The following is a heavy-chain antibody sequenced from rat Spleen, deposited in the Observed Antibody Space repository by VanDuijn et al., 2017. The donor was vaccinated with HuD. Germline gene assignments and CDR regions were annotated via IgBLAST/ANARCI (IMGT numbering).Heavy chain of an antibody. V-gene: IGHV5-25*01. CDR1: GFTFSNYG. Sequence: EVQLVESGGGLVQPGRSMKLSCAALGFTFSNYGMAWVRQAPTKGLEWVASITNSGGSTYYRDSVKGRFTISRDNAKSTLYLQMDSLRSEDTATYYCGRTSLQWFRMDAWGQGTSLTVSS. D-gene: IGHD1-1*01. CDR2: ITNSGGST. J-gene: IGHJ4*01. CDR3: GRTSLQWFRMDA.